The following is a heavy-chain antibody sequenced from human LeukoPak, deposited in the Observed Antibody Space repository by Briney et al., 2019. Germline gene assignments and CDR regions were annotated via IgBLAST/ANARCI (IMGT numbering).Heavy chain of an antibody. V-gene: IGHV3-23*01. D-gene: IGHD6-19*01. CDR1: GFTFSDYA. J-gene: IGHJ4*02. Sequence: GGSLRLSCAASGFTFSDYAMTWVRQAPGKGLEWVSGISGSGSSTFYADSVKGRFTISRDNSKDTLYLQMNSLRAEDTAVYYCAKGRSSGWSHYFDYWGQGTLVTVPS. CDR3: AKGRSSGWSHYFDY. CDR2: ISGSGSST.